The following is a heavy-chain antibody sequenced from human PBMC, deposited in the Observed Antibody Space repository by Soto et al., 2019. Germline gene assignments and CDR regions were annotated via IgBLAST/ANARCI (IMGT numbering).Heavy chain of an antibody. CDR3: ARPVSSRYCCGGRCLAWVAY. CDR2: IYYSGST. CDR1: GGSISSSSYY. Sequence: SETLSLTCTVSGGSISSSSYYWGWIRQPPGKGLEWIGSIYYSGSTYYNPSLKSRVTISVDTSKNQFSLKLSSVTAADTAVYYCARPVSSRYCCGGRCLAWVAYWGQGTLVTVYS. V-gene: IGHV4-39*01. D-gene: IGHD2-15*01. J-gene: IGHJ4*02.